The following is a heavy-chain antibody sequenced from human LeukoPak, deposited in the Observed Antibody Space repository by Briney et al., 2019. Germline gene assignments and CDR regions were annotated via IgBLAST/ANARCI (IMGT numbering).Heavy chain of an antibody. CDR2: IKQDGSEK. V-gene: IGHV3-7*01. Sequence: GRSLRLSCAASGFTFSSYWMSWVRQAPGKGLEWVDNIKQDGSEKYYVDSVKGRFTISRDNAKNSVYLQMNSLRAEDTAVYSCARDLWDYDFWSGYFDYWGQGTLVTVSS. J-gene: IGHJ4*02. CDR3: ARDLWDYDFWSGYFDY. CDR1: GFTFSSYW. D-gene: IGHD3-3*01.